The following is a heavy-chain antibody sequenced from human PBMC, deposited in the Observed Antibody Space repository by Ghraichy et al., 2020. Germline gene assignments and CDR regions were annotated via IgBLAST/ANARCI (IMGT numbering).Heavy chain of an antibody. CDR3: ARGSLDCSSTSCYCLDY. V-gene: IGHV3-66*02. Sequence: GGSRRLSCAASGFTVSTNYMSWVRQAPGKGLEWVSVIYSGGNTYYADSVKGRFTISRDNSKNTLYLQVNSLRPEDTAVYYCARGSLDCSSTSCYCLDYWGHGTLVTVSS. J-gene: IGHJ4*01. CDR1: GFTVSTNY. CDR2: IYSGGNT. D-gene: IGHD2-2*01.